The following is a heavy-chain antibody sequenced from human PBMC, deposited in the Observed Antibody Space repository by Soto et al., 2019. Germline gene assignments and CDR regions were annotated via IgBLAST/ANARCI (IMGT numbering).Heavy chain of an antibody. CDR1: GGSFNNYA. CDR3: ARSGRSWNLREFDY. CDR2: IIPNFDTP. J-gene: IGHJ4*02. D-gene: IGHD6-13*01. V-gene: IGHV1-69*06. Sequence: QVHLVQSGAEVKKPGSSVKVSCKTSGGSFNNYAVSWVRQAPGQGLEWMGGIIPNFDTPNYAQKLRGRVTMTTDTSTSTAYMELRSLRSDDTAVFYCARSGRSWNLREFDYWGQGTLVTVSS.